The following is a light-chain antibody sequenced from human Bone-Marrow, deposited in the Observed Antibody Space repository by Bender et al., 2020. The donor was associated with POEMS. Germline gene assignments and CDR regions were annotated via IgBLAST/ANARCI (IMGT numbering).Light chain of an antibody. CDR2: SNN. V-gene: IGLV1-44*01. J-gene: IGLJ3*02. Sequence: QSVLTQPPSASGTPGQKVTISCSGSNSNIGSNTVNWYQQLPGTAPKLLIYSNNQRPSGVPDRFSASASGTSASLAISGLQSEDEADYYCAAWDDSLSGWVFGGGTKLTVL. CDR3: AAWDDSLSGWV. CDR1: NSNIGSNT.